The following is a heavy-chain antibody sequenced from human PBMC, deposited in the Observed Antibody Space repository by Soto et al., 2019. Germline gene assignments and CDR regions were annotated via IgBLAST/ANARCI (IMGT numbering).Heavy chain of an antibody. CDR1: ESTFSSYQ. CDR3: ARENPARSGCFDY. D-gene: IGHD6-19*01. Sequence: PGGSLRLSWPASESTFSSYQMNWVRQAPGKGLEWVSYIIDSGGTIYYADSVKGRFTISRDNAKNSLYLQMNSLRAEDTAVYYCARENPARSGCFDYWGQGTLVTVSS. J-gene: IGHJ4*02. CDR2: IIDSGGTI. V-gene: IGHV3-48*03.